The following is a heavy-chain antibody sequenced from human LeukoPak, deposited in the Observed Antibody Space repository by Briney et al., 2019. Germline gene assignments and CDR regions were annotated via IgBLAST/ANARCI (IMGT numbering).Heavy chain of an antibody. Sequence: GRSLRLSCAASGFTFSSYSMNWVRQAPAKGLEWVSSISSSSSYIYYADSVKGRFTISRDNAKNSLYLQMNSLRAEDTAVYYCAGDLSYSSSSGGAFDIWGQGTMVTVSS. D-gene: IGHD6-6*01. J-gene: IGHJ3*02. CDR3: AGDLSYSSSSGGAFDI. V-gene: IGHV3-21*01. CDR2: ISSSSSYI. CDR1: GFTFSSYS.